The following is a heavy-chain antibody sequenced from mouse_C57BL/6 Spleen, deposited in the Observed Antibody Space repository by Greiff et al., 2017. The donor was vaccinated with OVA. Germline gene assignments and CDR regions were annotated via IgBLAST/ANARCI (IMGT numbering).Heavy chain of an antibody. V-gene: IGHV1-82*01. D-gene: IGHD1-1*01. CDR2: ISPGDGDT. Sequence: VKLMESGPELVKPGASVKISCKASGYAFSSSWMNWVKQRPGKGLEWIGRISPGDGDTNYNGKFKGKATLTADKSSSTAYMQLSSLTSEDSAVYFCARESRVPYFDYWGQGTTLTVSS. J-gene: IGHJ2*01. CDR1: GYAFSSSW. CDR3: ARESRVPYFDY.